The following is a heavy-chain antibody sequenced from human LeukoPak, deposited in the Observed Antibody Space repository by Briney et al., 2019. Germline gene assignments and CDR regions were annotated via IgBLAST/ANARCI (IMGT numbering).Heavy chain of an antibody. CDR2: ISGSGETT. CDR3: AKLGTDIMSYYYYYGMDV. D-gene: IGHD3-9*01. V-gene: IGHV3-23*01. Sequence: GGSLRLSCAASGFTFSSYSMNWVRQAPGKGLEWVSDISGSGETTNYADSVKGRFTISRDNFDNTLYLQMDSLRAEDTAVYYCAKLGTDIMSYYYYYGMDVWGQGTTVTVSS. CDR1: GFTFSSYS. J-gene: IGHJ6*02.